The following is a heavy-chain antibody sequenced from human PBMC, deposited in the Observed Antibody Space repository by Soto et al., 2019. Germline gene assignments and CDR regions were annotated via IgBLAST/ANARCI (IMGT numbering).Heavy chain of an antibody. CDR2: IYPGDSDT. V-gene: IGHV5-51*01. CDR3: ARHYASSGYNYYGMDV. J-gene: IGHJ6*02. CDR1: GYSFTSYW. Sequence: PGESLKISCKGSGYSFTSYWIGWVRQMPGKGLEWMGIIYPGDSDTRYSPSFQGQATISADKSISTAYLQWSSLKASDTAMYYCARHYASSGYNYYGMDVWGQGTTVTVS. D-gene: IGHD3-22*01.